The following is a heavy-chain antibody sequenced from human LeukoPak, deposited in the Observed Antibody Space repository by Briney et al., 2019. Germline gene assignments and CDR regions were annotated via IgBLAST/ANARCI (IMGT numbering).Heavy chain of an antibody. V-gene: IGHV4-59*01. J-gene: IGHJ6*03. D-gene: IGHD3-9*01. CDR3: ATGVAAPYDILTGGSKYYYYYMDV. CDR2: IYYSGNT. Sequence: SETLSLTCTVSGGSLWSYSGSWIRQTPGEGLEGSAYIYYSGNTNYNPSLTSRVTISVDTPKNQFSLTLSSVTAADTAVYYCATGVAAPYDILTGGSKYYYYYMDVWGKGTTVTVSS. CDR1: GGSLWSYS.